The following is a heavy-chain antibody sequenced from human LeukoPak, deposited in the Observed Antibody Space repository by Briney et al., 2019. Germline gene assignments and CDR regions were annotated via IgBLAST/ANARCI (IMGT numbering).Heavy chain of an antibody. Sequence: AGGSLRLSCAASGFTFSSYWMSWVRQAPGKGLEWVANIKQDGSEKYYVDSVKGRFTISRDNAKSSLYLQMSSLRAEDTAVYYCAGGSYYNYYYYMDVWGKGTTVTVSS. V-gene: IGHV3-7*01. J-gene: IGHJ6*03. CDR3: AGGSYYNYYYYMDV. CDR1: GFTFSSYW. D-gene: IGHD1-26*01. CDR2: IKQDGSEK.